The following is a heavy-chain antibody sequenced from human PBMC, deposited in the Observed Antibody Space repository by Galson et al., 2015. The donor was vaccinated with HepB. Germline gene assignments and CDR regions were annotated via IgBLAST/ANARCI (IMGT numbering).Heavy chain of an antibody. V-gene: IGHV5-51*01. J-gene: IGHJ4*02. CDR1: YSFVNYW. CDR3: ARQNNWNEDFDY. CDR2: IYPDDSDT. Sequence: YSFVNYWIAWVRQMPGKGPEFMGIIYPDDSDTKYSPSFEGHVVISVDKSINTAYLSWTSLKASDTATYFCARQNNWNEDFDYWGQGTLVTVSS. D-gene: IGHD1-20*01.